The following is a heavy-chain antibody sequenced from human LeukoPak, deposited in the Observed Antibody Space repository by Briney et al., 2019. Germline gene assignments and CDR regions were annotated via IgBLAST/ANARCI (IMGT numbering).Heavy chain of an antibody. V-gene: IGHV3-21*01. CDR3: ARGTMVRGAHDY. D-gene: IGHD3-10*01. CDR1: GFTFSSYS. Sequence: TGGSLRLSCAASGFTFSSYSMNWVRQAPGKGLEWVSSISSSSSYIYYADSVKGRFTISRDNAKNSLYLQMNSLRAEDTAVYYCARGTMVRGAHDYWGQGTLVTVSS. J-gene: IGHJ4*02. CDR2: ISSSSSYI.